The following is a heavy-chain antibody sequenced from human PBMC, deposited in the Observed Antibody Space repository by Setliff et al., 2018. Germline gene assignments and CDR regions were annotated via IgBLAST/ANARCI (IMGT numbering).Heavy chain of an antibody. V-gene: IGHV4-59*08. CDR2: FYHSGST. CDR3: ARSSYYASGNSRNYYMDV. CDR1: GGSISSYY. Sequence: PSEPLSLTCNVSGGSISSYYWTWIRQPPGKGLEWIGYFYHSGSTNYNPSLKGRVTMTSDTSRNQLSLKLTSVSAADTAIYYCARSSYYASGNSRNYYMDVWGKGTAGTVS. J-gene: IGHJ6*03. D-gene: IGHD3-10*01.